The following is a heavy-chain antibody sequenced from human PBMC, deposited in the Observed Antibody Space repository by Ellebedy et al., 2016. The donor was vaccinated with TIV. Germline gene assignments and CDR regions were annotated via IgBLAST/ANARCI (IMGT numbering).Heavy chain of an antibody. V-gene: IGHV4-39*07. D-gene: IGHD5-12*01. J-gene: IGHJ3*02. CDR1: FCSISSSSYS. CDR3: ARFVRATKAFDI. CDR2: IYYSGST. Sequence: MPSETLSLTCTVSFCSISSSSYSLGWIRLPPGKGLEWIGNIYYSGSTYYTPSLQSRVTISVDTSKNQFSLRLNSVTAADTAVYYCARFVRATKAFDIWGQGTMVTVSS.